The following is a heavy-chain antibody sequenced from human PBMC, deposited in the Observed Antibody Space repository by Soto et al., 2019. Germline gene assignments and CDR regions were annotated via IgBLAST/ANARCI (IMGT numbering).Heavy chain of an antibody. Sequence: PGGSXRLSGSAAVCTFIIFSISLVRHAPGKGLDWVSAISGSGGSTYSADSVKGRFTISRYSSKNTLYLQMSSLRAEDTAVYYCERGFSDGKGYQTELWGQGSLVNVYS. J-gene: IGHJ4*02. CDR1: VCTFIIFS. CDR2: ISGSGGST. V-gene: IGHV3-23*01. D-gene: IGHD2-2*01. CDR3: ERGFSDGKGYQTEL.